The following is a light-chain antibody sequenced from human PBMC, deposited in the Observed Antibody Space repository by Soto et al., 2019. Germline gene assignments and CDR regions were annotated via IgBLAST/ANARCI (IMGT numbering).Light chain of an antibody. CDR3: QQFGNSLFT. J-gene: IGKJ3*01. V-gene: IGKV3-20*01. CDR2: ATS. CDR1: QSVSSSY. Sequence: EIVLTQSPGTLSLSPGERATLSCRASQSVSSSYLAWYQQKPGQAPRLLIYATSNRATGIPDRFSGSVSGTDFTLTISRLEPEDFAVYFCQQFGNSLFTFGPGTKVDVK.